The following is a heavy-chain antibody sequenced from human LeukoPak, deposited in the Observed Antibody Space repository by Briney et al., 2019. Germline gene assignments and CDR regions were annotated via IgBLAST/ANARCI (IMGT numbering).Heavy chain of an antibody. CDR2: IYYSGSA. V-gene: IGHV4-59*01. D-gene: IGHD2-15*01. Sequence: PSETLSLTCTVSGGSISSYYWSWIRQPPGKGLEWIGYIYYSGSANYNPSLKSRVTISVDTSKNQFSLKLSSVTAADTAVYYCARDGGWFPDAFDIWGQGTMVTVSS. CDR3: ARDGGWFPDAFDI. CDR1: GGSISSYY. J-gene: IGHJ3*02.